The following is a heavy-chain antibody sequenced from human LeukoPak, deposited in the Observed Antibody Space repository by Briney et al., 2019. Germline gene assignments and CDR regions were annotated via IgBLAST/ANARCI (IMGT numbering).Heavy chain of an antibody. CDR1: GFTFSSYS. CDR3: ARVIGSSGYDYGY. J-gene: IGHJ4*02. V-gene: IGHV3-21*01. Sequence: GGALRLYFSASGFTFSSYSMNLVRQAPGTVLELVSYISSSSSYIYYADSVKGRFTISRDNANNSLYLQMNSLRAEDTAVYYCARVIGSSGYDYGYWGQGTLVTVSS. D-gene: IGHD5-12*01. CDR2: ISSSSSYI.